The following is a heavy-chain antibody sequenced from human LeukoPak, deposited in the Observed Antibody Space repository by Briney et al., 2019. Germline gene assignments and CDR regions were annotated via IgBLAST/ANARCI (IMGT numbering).Heavy chain of an antibody. CDR3: ARIYCSGGSCLFDY. J-gene: IGHJ4*02. CDR1: GGSISSSSYY. V-gene: IGHV4-39*01. Sequence: SETLSLTCTVSGGSISSSSYYWGWIRQPPGKGLEWIGSIYYSGSTYYNPSLKSRVTISVDTSKNQFSLKLSSVTAADTAVYYCARIYCSGGSCLFDYWGQGTLVTVSS. D-gene: IGHD2-15*01. CDR2: IYYSGST.